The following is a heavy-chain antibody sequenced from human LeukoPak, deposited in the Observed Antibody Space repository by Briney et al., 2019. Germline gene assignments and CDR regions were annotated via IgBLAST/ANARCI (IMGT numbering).Heavy chain of an antibody. J-gene: IGHJ4*02. CDR3: ARGLRQWLALDY. D-gene: IGHD6-19*01. Sequence: SGGSLRLSCAASGFTFSDYYMGWIRQAPGKGLQWVSYISASGDTIYYSDSVKGRFTISRDNAKNSLYLQMNSLRAEDTAVYYCARGLRQWLALDYWGQGTLVTVSS. CDR1: GFTFSDYY. CDR2: ISASGDTI. V-gene: IGHV3-11*04.